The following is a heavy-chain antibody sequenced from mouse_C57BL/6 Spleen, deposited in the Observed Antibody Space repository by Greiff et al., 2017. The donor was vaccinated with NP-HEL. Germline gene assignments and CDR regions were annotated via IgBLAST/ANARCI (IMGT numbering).Heavy chain of an antibody. Sequence: VQLQQSGAELARPGASVKMSCKASGYTFTSYTMDWVKQRPGQGLEWIGYINPSSGYTNYNQKFKGKATLTADKSSSTAYMQLSSLTDEDSADYYGGTGATKDAMDYWGQGTSVTVSS. CDR1: GYTFTSYT. CDR2: INPSSGYT. D-gene: IGHD3-2*02. CDR3: GTGATKDAMDY. V-gene: IGHV1-4*01. J-gene: IGHJ4*01.